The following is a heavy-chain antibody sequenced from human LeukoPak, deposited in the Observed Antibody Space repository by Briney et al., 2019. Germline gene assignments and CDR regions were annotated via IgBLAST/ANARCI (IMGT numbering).Heavy chain of an antibody. V-gene: IGHV3-23*01. D-gene: IGHD1-1*01. CDR3: AKDQGDNWNDDYFDY. CDR2: ITGSGTFT. J-gene: IGHJ4*02. Sequence: GGSLRLSCAASGITFIKYSMTWVRQAPGKGLEWVSAITGSGTFTDYADSVKGRFTISRDNSKNTLYLQMNSLRAEDTAVYYCAKDQGDNWNDDYFDYWGQGTLVTVSS. CDR1: GITFIKYS.